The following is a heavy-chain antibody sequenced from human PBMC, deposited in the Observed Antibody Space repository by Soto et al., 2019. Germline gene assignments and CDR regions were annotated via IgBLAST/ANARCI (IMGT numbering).Heavy chain of an antibody. D-gene: IGHD2-8*01. CDR2: IYWDDDI. J-gene: IGHJ4*02. CDR1: GVSLTSTGVG. CDR3: AHRRGGAPNV. V-gene: IGHV2-5*02. Sequence: QITLKESGPTLMKPTQTLTLTCTLSGVSLTSTGVGVDWIRQPPGKALEWLALIYWDDDIRYSPSLKNRLTITKDISKNQVALTLTTMDPVDTATYYCAHRRGGAPNVWGQGSLVTVSS.